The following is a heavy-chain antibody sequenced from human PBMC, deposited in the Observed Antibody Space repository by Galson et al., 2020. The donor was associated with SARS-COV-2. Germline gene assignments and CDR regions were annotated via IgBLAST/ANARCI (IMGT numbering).Heavy chain of an antibody. D-gene: IGHD3-22*01. CDR1: RFTFSNYW. J-gene: IGHJ4*02. V-gene: IGHV3-7*01. Sequence: GESLKISCVASRFTFSNYWMSWVRQAPGRGLEWVANIKEDGIDKYYVDSVKGRFTISRDNAKNSLYLQMNSLRAEDTAVYYCARDTTWASYDSSGYYDSWGQGTLVTVSS. CDR2: IKEDGIDK. CDR3: ARDTTWASYDSSGYYDS.